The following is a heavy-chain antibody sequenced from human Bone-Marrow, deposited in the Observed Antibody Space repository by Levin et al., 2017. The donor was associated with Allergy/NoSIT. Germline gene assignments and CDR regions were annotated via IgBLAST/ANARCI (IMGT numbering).Heavy chain of an antibody. CDR1: GYTFTSYA. Sequence: VKVSCKASGYTFTSYAMNWVRQAPGQGLEWMGWINTNTGNPTYAQGFTGRFVFSLDTSVSTAYLQISSLKAEDTAVYYCARGYCSGGSCYPYDAFDIWGQGTMVTVSS. D-gene: IGHD2-15*01. J-gene: IGHJ3*02. CDR3: ARGYCSGGSCYPYDAFDI. CDR2: INTNTGNP. V-gene: IGHV7-4-1*02.